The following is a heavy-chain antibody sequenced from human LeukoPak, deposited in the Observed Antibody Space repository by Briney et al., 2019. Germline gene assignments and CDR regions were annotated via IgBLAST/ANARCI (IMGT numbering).Heavy chain of an antibody. CDR1: GSTFSSYW. D-gene: IGHD5-18*01. J-gene: IGHJ4*02. V-gene: IGHV3-7*01. CDR2: IKQDGSEK. CDR3: ARDRGYSYGYYFDY. Sequence: GGSLRLSCAASGSTFSSYWMSWVRQAPGKGLEWVANIKQDGSEKYYVDSVKGRFTISRDNAKNSLYLQMNSLRAEDTAVYYCARDRGYSYGYYFDYWGQGTLVTVSS.